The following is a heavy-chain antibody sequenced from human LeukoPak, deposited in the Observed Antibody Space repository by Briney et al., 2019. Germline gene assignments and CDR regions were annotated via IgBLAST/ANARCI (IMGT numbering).Heavy chain of an antibody. D-gene: IGHD3-22*01. J-gene: IGHJ4*03. CDR2: ISAYNGNT. CDR1: GYTFTSYG. Sequence: ASVKVSCKASGYTFTSYGISWVRQAPGQGLEWMGWISAYNGNTNYAQKLQGRVTMTTDTSTSTAYMELRSLRSDDTAVYYCATNPPTYYYDSSATKYYFDYWGQGTTVTVSS. CDR3: ATNPPTYYYDSSATKYYFDY. V-gene: IGHV1-18*01.